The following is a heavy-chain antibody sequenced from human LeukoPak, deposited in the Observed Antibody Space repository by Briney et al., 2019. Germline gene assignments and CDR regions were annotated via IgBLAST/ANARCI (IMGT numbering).Heavy chain of an antibody. J-gene: IGHJ6*02. CDR3: ARGGGLDV. Sequence: GGSLRLSCAASGFTFSSYWMNWARQAPGKGLEWVASINHNGNGNYYVDSVKGRFTISRDNAENSLYLQMSNLRAEDTAVYFCARGGGLDVWGQGATVTVSS. CDR1: GFTFSSYW. D-gene: IGHD3-16*01. V-gene: IGHV3-7*03. CDR2: INHNGNGN.